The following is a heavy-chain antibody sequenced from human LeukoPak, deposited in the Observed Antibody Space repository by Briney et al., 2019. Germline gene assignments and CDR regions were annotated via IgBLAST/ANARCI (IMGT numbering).Heavy chain of an antibody. Sequence: SETLSLTFTVSGGSISSYYWSWIRQPAGKGLGWIGRIYTSGSTNYNPSLKSRVTMSVDTSKNQFSLKLSSVTAADTAVYYCARDGVAMVPDYWGQGTLVTVSS. D-gene: IGHD5-18*01. CDR1: GGSISSYY. V-gene: IGHV4-4*07. J-gene: IGHJ4*02. CDR2: IYTSGST. CDR3: ARDGVAMVPDY.